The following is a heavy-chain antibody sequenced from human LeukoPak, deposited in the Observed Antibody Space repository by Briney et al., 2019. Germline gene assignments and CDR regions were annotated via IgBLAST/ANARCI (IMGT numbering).Heavy chain of an antibody. V-gene: IGHV3-66*01. CDR3: ARGCSSASCYGLDF. D-gene: IGHD2-2*01. CDR2: IYSDGST. Sequence: GGSLRLSCAASGFTVSSNYMSWVRQAAGEGLEWVSLIYSDGSTYYADSVRGRFTVSRDNSKNTPNLQMNSLRAEDTAFYYCARGCSSASCYGLDFWGQGTPVTVSS. CDR1: GFTVSSNY. J-gene: IGHJ6*02.